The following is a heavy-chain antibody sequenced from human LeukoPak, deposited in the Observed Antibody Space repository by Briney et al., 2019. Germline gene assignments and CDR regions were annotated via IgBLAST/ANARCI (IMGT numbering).Heavy chain of an antibody. Sequence: GGSLTLSCAASGFTFSHAWMSWVRQAPGKGLEWVSVIYSGGSTYYADSVKGRFTISRDNSKNTLYLQMNSLRAEDTAVYYCARDFMATITDYWGQGTLVTVSS. J-gene: IGHJ4*02. CDR3: ARDFMATITDY. CDR2: IYSGGST. V-gene: IGHV3-66*01. D-gene: IGHD5-24*01. CDR1: GFTFSHAW.